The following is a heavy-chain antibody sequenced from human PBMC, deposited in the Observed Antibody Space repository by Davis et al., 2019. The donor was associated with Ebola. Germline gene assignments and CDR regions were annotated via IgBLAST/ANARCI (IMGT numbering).Heavy chain of an antibody. CDR1: GFTFDDYA. Sequence: GESLKISCAASGFTFDDYAMTWVRQAPGKGLEWVSGINWNGGSTGYADSVTGRFNISRDNAKNSLYLRLSSLRAEDTALYYCAIDGRGIQLLIGDFDYWGQGTLVTVSS. CDR2: INWNGGST. J-gene: IGHJ4*02. CDR3: AIDGRGIQLLIGDFDY. V-gene: IGHV3-20*04. D-gene: IGHD5-18*01.